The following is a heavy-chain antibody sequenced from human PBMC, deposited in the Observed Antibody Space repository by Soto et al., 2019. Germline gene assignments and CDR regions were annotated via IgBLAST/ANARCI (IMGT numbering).Heavy chain of an antibody. D-gene: IGHD4-17*01. J-gene: IGHJ4*02. CDR1: GASVSSGDYY. V-gene: IGHV4-30-4*01. CDR3: VGTGTTDDY. Sequence: TSETLSLTCTVSGASVSSGDYYWSCIRQPPGKGLEWIGYIYNSGGSYYNPSLKGRLTISIDTSENQFSLRLNSVTAADTAIYYCVGTGTTDDYWGRGTLVTVSS. CDR2: IYNSGGS.